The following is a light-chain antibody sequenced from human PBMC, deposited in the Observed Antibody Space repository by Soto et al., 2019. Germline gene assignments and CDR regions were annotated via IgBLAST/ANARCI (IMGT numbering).Light chain of an antibody. CDR3: ATLNESRKGHV. CDR1: SSNIGGNT. J-gene: IGLJ1*01. Sequence: QSVLTQPPSASGTPGQRVTISCSGSSSNIGGNTVHWYQQLPGTAPKVLIYTNDKRPSGVPARFSGSKSGTSASLAISGLQSEDGANYYYATLNESRKGHVFGTGTKVPAL. V-gene: IGLV1-44*01. CDR2: TND.